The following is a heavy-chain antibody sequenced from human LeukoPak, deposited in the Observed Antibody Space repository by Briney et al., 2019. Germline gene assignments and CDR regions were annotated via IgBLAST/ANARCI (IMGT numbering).Heavy chain of an antibody. Sequence: PGGSLRPSCAASGFTVRSNYMSWVRQAPGKGLEWVSVISSGGSTYCADSVKGRFTISRDSSKNTLYLQMKSLRAEDTALYYCSRDRMGTKSFDYWGQGTLVTVSS. D-gene: IGHD5-24*01. CDR3: SRDRMGTKSFDY. V-gene: IGHV3-66*01. J-gene: IGHJ4*02. CDR2: ISSGGST. CDR1: GFTVRSNY.